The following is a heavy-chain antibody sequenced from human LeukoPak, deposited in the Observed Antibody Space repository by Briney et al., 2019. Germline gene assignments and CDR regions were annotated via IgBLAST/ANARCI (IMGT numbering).Heavy chain of an antibody. J-gene: IGHJ3*02. V-gene: IGHV4-31*03. CDR3: ARDVGGSYAGDAFDI. Sequence: SQTLSLTCTVSGGSISSGDYYWTWIRRHPGEGLEWIGYIDYSGTTYNPSLKSRGTISIDTSKKQFSLKLSSVTAADTAVYYCARDVGGSYAGDAFDIWGQGMMVIVSS. D-gene: IGHD1-26*01. CDR1: GGSISSGDYY. CDR2: IDYSGTT.